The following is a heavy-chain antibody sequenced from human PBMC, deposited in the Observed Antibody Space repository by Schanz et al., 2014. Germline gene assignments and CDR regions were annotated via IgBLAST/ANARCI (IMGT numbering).Heavy chain of an antibody. CDR2: IWYDGSNK. D-gene: IGHD3-22*01. CDR3: AKELPSDYYIDY. Sequence: QVQLVESGGGVVQPGRSLRLSCAASGFTFNSYGMHWVRQAPGKGLEWVAFIWYDGSNKYYADSVKGRFTISRDNSKNTLYLQMNSLRAEDTAVYYCAKELPSDYYIDYWGQGTLVTVSS. V-gene: IGHV3-30*02. J-gene: IGHJ4*02. CDR1: GFTFNSYG.